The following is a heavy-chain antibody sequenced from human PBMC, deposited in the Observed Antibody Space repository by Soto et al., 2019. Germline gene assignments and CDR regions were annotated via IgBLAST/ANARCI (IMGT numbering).Heavy chain of an antibody. Sequence: PGESLRLSCAASGFTISTYWMIWVRQAPGKGLEWVANINEDGSERYYVNSVEDRLTISRDNAKNYLYLQMPSLIAAAKALYYYARGWGYFYSRGLPYLYAMDVWGQGTTVTVSS. D-gene: IGHD3-22*01. J-gene: IGHJ6*02. V-gene: IGHV3-7*01. CDR3: ARGWGYFYSRGLPYLYAMDV. CDR1: GFTISTYW. CDR2: INEDGSER.